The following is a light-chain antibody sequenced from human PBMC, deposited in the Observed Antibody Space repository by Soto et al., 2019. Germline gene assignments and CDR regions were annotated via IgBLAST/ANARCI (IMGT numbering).Light chain of an antibody. J-gene: IGLJ1*01. CDR3: AAWDDSLSGYV. CDR1: SSNIGSNH. CDR2: ANY. Sequence: QSVLTQPPSASGTPGQSVTISCAGSSSNIGSNHAYWYQQLPRAAPKLLIYANYQRPSGVPDRFSGSKSGTSASLAISGLRSEDGADYYCAAWDDSLSGYVFGTGTKVTVL. V-gene: IGLV1-47*02.